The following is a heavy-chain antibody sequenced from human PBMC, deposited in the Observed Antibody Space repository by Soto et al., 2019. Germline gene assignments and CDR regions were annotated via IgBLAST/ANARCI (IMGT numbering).Heavy chain of an antibody. V-gene: IGHV3-30*18. Sequence: QVQLVESGGGVVQPGRSLRLSCAASGFTFSSYGMHWVRQAPGKGLEWVAVISYDGSNKYYADSVKGRFTISRDNYKNTLYLQMNRLRAEDTAVYYCAKDTSRRVVVVTAPPGLWGQGTLVTVSS. CDR3: AKDTSRRVVVVTAPPGL. D-gene: IGHD2-21*02. CDR2: ISYDGSNK. CDR1: GFTFSSYG. J-gene: IGHJ4*02.